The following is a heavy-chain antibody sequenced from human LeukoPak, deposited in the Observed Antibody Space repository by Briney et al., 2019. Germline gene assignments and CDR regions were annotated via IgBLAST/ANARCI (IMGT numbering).Heavy chain of an antibody. CDR1: GFTFSIYS. D-gene: IGHD6-19*01. CDR2: IYPSGDST. CDR3: AKDVVPDSGWDLDY. Sequence: GGSLRLSCAASGFTFSIYSMTCVRQGPGKGLEWGSSIYPSGDSTFYADSVKGRFTISRDNSKNTLYLQMSSLRTEDTAIYYCAKDVVPDSGWDLDYWGQGTLVTVSS. V-gene: IGHV3-23*01. J-gene: IGHJ4*02.